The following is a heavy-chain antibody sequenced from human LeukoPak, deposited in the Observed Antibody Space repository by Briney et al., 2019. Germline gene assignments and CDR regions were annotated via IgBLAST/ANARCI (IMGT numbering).Heavy chain of an antibody. Sequence: GGSLRLSCAASGFTFSSYAMSWVRQAPGKGLEWVLAISGSGGSTYYADSVKGRFTISRDNSKNSLYLQMNSLRAEDTAVYYCAKESSGGWYFDYWGQGTLVTVSS. D-gene: IGHD6-19*01. CDR1: GFTFSSYA. V-gene: IGHV3-23*01. CDR3: AKESSGGWYFDY. CDR2: ISGSGGST. J-gene: IGHJ4*02.